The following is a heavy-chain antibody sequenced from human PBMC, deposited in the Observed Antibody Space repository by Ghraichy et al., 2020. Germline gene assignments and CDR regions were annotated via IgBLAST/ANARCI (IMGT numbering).Heavy chain of an antibody. CDR1: GFTFDSDA. V-gene: IGHV3-23*01. CDR2: SGRHGDT. D-gene: IGHD3-9*01. Sequence: GGSLRLSCAASGFTFDSDAMSWVRQAPGKGLEWVSTSGRHGDTYYAGSVKGRFTISRDNSKNTLYLQMYSLTAEDTAIYYCLRAPYFYYGMDVWGQGTTVTVSS. CDR3: LRAPYFYYGMDV. J-gene: IGHJ6*02.